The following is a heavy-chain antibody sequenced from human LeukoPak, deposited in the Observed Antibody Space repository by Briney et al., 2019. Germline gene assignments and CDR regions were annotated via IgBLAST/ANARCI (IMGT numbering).Heavy chain of an antibody. CDR1: GYTFTCYY. CDR3: ARAVLVASYYFDY. CDR2: INPNSGGT. Sequence: ASVKVSCKASGYTFTCYYMHWVRQAPGQGLEWMGWINPNSGGTNYAQKFQGRVTMTRDTSISTAYMELSRLRSDDTAVYYCARAVLVASYYFDYWGQGTLVTVSS. V-gene: IGHV1-2*02. J-gene: IGHJ4*02. D-gene: IGHD5-12*01.